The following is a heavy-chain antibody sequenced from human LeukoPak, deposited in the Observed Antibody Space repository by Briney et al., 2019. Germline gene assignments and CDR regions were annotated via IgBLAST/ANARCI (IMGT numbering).Heavy chain of an antibody. CDR2: IYYSGST. CDR3: ARHPHSFYGSGSYYKS. J-gene: IGHJ4*02. D-gene: IGHD3-10*01. V-gene: IGHV4-39*01. CDR1: GGSISSSSYY. Sequence: TETLSLTCTVSGGSISSSSYYWGWIRQPPGKGLEWIGSIYYSGSTYYNPSLKSRVTISVDTSKNQFSLKLSSVTAADTAVYYCARHPHSFYGSGSYYKSWGQGTLVTVSS.